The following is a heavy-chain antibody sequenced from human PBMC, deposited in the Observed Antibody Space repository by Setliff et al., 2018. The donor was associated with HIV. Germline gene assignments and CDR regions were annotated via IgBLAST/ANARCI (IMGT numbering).Heavy chain of an antibody. CDR3: ATLQPESVDV. Sequence: GESLKISCKASGYSFTNFWIGWVRQMPGEGLEWMGIVHPGNSETRYSLPSEGQVTISADRSITTAFLQWSSLKASDTAIYYCATLQPESVDVWGQGTTVTVSS. CDR2: VHPGNSET. V-gene: IGHV5-51*01. CDR1: GYSFTNFW. J-gene: IGHJ6*02.